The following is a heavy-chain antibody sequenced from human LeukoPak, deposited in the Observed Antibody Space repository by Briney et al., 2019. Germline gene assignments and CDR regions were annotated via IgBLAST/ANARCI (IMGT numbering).Heavy chain of an antibody. CDR3: ARGGTMVRGVGLDP. CDR1: GFTFSSYS. Sequence: GGSLRLSCAAPGFTFSSYSMNWVRQAPGKGLEWVSSISSSSSYIYYADSVKGRFTISRDNAKNSLYLQMNSLRAEDTAVYYCARGGTMVRGVGLDPWGQGTLVTVSS. D-gene: IGHD3-10*01. V-gene: IGHV3-21*01. CDR2: ISSSSSYI. J-gene: IGHJ5*02.